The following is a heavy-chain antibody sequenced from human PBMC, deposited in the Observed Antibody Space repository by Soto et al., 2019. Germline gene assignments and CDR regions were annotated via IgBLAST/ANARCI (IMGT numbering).Heavy chain of an antibody. D-gene: IGHD3-9*01. CDR2: IIPIFGTA. J-gene: IGHJ6*02. CDR1: GGTFSSYA. V-gene: IGHV1-69*13. Sequence: SVKVSCKASGGTFSSYAISWVRQAPGQGLEWMGGIIPIFGTANYAQKFQGRVTITADESTSTAYMELSSLRSEDTAVYYCAKDDIPPNYYYGMDVWGQGTTVTVSS. CDR3: AKDDIPPNYYYGMDV.